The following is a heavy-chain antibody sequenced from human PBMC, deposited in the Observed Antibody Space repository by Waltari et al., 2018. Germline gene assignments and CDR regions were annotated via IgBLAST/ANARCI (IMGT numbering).Heavy chain of an antibody. CDR2: ISFHSGAT. CDR3: ARDSNHWDPRYMDV. Sequence: QVQVVQSGAEVEKPGASVKVSCTTSSSALSWVRQAPGQGLEWMGWISFHSGATNYAQNSRDRVIMTADTSTRTAYLEVRNLRSDDTAVYYCARDSNHWDPRYMDVWGKGTTVTVSS. V-gene: IGHV1-18*01. D-gene: IGHD1-26*01. J-gene: IGHJ6*03. CDR1: SSA.